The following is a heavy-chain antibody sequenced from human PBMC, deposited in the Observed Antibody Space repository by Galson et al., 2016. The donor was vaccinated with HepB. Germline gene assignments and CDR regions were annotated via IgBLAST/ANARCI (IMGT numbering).Heavy chain of an antibody. V-gene: IGHV3-15*01. J-gene: IGHJ6*02. CDR1: GFTFSNAW. CDR3: TTERGRGYYYYYGMDV. Sequence: SLRLSCAASGFTFSNAWMSWVRQAPGKGLDWVGRIKRKTDDGTTDYAVPVKGSFTISRDDSKNTLYLQMNSLKTEDTAVYYCTTERGRGYYYYYGMDVWGQGTAVTVSS. CDR2: IKRKTDDGTT. D-gene: IGHD3-10*01.